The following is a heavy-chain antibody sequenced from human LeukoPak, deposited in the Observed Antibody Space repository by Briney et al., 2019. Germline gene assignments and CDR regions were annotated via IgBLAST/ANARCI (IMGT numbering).Heavy chain of an antibody. V-gene: IGHV3-23*01. J-gene: IGHJ4*02. D-gene: IGHD5-24*01. CDR3: AKERDGYNSSPLNY. Sequence: GGPLRLSCAASGFTFNSFTMSWVRQAPGKGLEWVSSITGSGGNTYYADSVKGQFTISRDNSKNTLYLQMNSLRAEDTAVYYCAKERDGYNSSPLNYWGQGTLVTVSS. CDR1: GFTFNSFT. CDR2: ITGSGGNT.